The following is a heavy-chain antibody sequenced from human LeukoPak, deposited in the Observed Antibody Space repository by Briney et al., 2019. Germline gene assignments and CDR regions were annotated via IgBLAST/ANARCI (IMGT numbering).Heavy chain of an antibody. CDR3: ARCSTSCYTGYFQH. V-gene: IGHV4-39*07. CDR2: IYYSGST. J-gene: IGHJ1*01. Sequence: SETMSLTCTVSGGSISSSSYYWGWIRQPPGKGLEWIGSIYYSGSTYYNPSLKSRVTISVDTSKNQFSLKLSSVTAADTAVYYCARCSTSCYTGYFQHWGQGTLVTVSS. CDR1: GGSISSSSYY. D-gene: IGHD2-2*02.